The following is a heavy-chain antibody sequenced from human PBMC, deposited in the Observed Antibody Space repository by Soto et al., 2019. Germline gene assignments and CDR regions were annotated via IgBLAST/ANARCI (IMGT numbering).Heavy chain of an antibody. Sequence: PGGSLRLSCAASGFTFSSYAMSWVRQAPGKGLEWVSAISGSGGSTYYADSVKGRFTISRDNSKNTLYLQMSSLRAEDTAVYYCAKGINYYDSSGYFSLDYWGQGTLVTVSS. CDR3: AKGINYYDSSGYFSLDY. CDR1: GFTFSSYA. V-gene: IGHV3-23*01. J-gene: IGHJ4*02. D-gene: IGHD3-22*01. CDR2: ISGSGGST.